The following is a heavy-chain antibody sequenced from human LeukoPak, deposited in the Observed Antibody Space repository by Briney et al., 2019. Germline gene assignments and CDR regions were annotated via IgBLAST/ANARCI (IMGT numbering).Heavy chain of an antibody. CDR1: GGTFISYA. D-gene: IGHD3-3*01. CDR3: ARRHYDFWSGYYRSFWFDP. CDR2: IIPIFGTA. Sequence: GASVKVSCKASGGTFISYAISWVRQAPGQGLEWMGGIIPIFGTANYAQKFQGRVTITADESTSTAYMELSSLRSEDTAVYYCARRHYDFWSGYYRSFWFDPWGQGTLVTVSS. V-gene: IGHV1-69*13. J-gene: IGHJ5*02.